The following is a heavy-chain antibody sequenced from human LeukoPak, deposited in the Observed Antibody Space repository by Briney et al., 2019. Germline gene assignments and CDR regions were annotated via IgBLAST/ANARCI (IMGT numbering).Heavy chain of an antibody. J-gene: IGHJ4*02. D-gene: IGHD2-2*02. V-gene: IGHV4-61*02. CDR1: GGSISSGYYY. CDR2: MYTSGTT. Sequence: TSETLSLTCTVSGGSISSGYYYWSWIRQPAGKGLEWTGRMYTSGTTEYNPSLNSRVTISVDTSKNQFSLKLSSVTAADTAVYYCTRSRERYCTSGSCYIDLQARWGQGTLVTVSS. CDR3: TRSRERYCTSGSCYIDLQAR.